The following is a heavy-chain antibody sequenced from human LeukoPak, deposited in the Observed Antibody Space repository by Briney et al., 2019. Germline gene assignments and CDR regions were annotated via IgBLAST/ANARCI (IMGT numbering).Heavy chain of an antibody. V-gene: IGHV1-18*04. D-gene: IGHD6-13*01. Sequence: GASVKVSCKASGYTFTSYGISWVRQAPGQGLEWMGWISAYNGNTNYAQKLQGRVTMTTDTSTSTAYMELRSLRSDDTAVYYCARDWYRLAAAGGGYYFDYWGQGTLVTVSS. CDR3: ARDWYRLAAAGGGYYFDY. CDR1: GYTFTSYG. CDR2: ISAYNGNT. J-gene: IGHJ4*02.